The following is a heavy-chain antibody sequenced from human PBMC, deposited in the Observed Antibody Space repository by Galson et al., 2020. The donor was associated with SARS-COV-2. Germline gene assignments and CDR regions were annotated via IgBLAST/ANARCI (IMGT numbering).Heavy chain of an antibody. V-gene: IGHV6-1*01. D-gene: IGHD2-2*01. CDR3: ARRYCSSTSCRGGNWFDP. CDR2: TYYRSKWYN. J-gene: IGHJ5*02. Sequence: SQTLSLTCAISGDSVSSNSAAWNWIRQSPSRGLEWLGRTYYRSKWYNDYAVSVKSRITINPDTSKNQFSLQLNSVTPEDTAVYYCARRYCSSTSCRGGNWFDPWGQGTLVTVSS. CDR1: GDSVSSNSAA.